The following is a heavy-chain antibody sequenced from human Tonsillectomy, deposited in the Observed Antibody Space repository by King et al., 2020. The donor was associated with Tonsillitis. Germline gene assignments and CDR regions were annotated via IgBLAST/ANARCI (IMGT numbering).Heavy chain of an antibody. J-gene: IGHJ4*02. V-gene: IGHV4-39*07. Sequence: LQLQESGPGLVKPSETLSLTCSVSGGSISSSSYYWGWIRQPPGKGLGWIGSIYYSGTTYYNPSLKSRVTISVDTSKNQFSLKLSSVTAADTAVYYCARGVTGFGELGYWGQGTLVTVSS. CDR3: ARGVTGFGELGY. CDR2: IYYSGTT. CDR1: GGSISSSSYY. D-gene: IGHD3-10*01.